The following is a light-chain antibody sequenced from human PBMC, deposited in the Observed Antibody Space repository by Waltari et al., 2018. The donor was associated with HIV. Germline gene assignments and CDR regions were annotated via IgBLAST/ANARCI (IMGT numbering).Light chain of an antibody. V-gene: IGLV2-8*01. Sequence: QSALTQPPSASVSLGQSVTISCTGPSSDVGGYDYVSWYHQQPGKAPKLVIYEVTKRPSGVPDRVSGSKSGNTASLNISGLQAEDEADYYCSSYAGNFVVFGGGTNLTVL. CDR3: SSYAGNFVV. CDR1: SSDVGGYDY. CDR2: EVT. J-gene: IGLJ2*01.